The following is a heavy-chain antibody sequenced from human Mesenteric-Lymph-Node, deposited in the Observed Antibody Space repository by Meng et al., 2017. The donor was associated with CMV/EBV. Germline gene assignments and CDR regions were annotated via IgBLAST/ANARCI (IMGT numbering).Heavy chain of an antibody. CDR1: GFTFSNNY. D-gene: IGHD3-22*01. Sequence: GGSLRLSCVASGFTFSNNYMSWVRQAPGKGLEWVSVIYSGGSTYYADSVKGRFTISRDNSKNTLYLQMNSLRPEDTAVYYCARDSSGYYGLFDYWGQGTLVTVSS. J-gene: IGHJ4*02. CDR3: ARDSSGYYGLFDY. CDR2: IYSGGST. V-gene: IGHV3-66*02.